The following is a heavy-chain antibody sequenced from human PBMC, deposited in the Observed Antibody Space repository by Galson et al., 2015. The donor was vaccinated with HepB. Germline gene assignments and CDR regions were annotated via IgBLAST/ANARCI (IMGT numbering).Heavy chain of an antibody. CDR3: ARDLRSMTAYYFDY. Sequence: SLRLSCAASGFTFSSYAMHWVRQAPGKGLEWVAVISYDGSNKYYADSVKGRFTISRDNSKNTLYLQMNSLRAEDTAVYYCARDLRSMTAYYFDYWGQGTLVTVSS. CDR2: ISYDGSNK. CDR1: GFTFSSYA. J-gene: IGHJ4*02. V-gene: IGHV3-30-3*01. D-gene: IGHD6-6*01.